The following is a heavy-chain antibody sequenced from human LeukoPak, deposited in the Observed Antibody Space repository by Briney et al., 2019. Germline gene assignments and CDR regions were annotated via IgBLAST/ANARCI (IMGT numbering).Heavy chain of an antibody. D-gene: IGHD2-2*03. Sequence: ASLNVTCNASAATFSINTNRWVRHRPAPGHVLKGGIIPIFGTANYAQKFQGRVTITADESTSTAYMELSSLRSEDTAVYYCATGLASMDNAFDIWGQGTMVTVSS. CDR2: IIPIFGTA. CDR3: ATGLASMDNAFDI. V-gene: IGHV1-69*13. J-gene: IGHJ3*02. CDR1: AATFSINT.